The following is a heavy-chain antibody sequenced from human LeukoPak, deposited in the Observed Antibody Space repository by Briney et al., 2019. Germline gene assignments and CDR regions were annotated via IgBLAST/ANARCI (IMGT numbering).Heavy chain of an antibody. CDR1: GGSISSSSCY. V-gene: IGHV4-39*01. D-gene: IGHD3-22*01. CDR2: IYYSGST. Sequence: SETLSLTCTVSGGSISSSSCYWGWIRQPPGKGLEWIGSIYYSGSTYYNPSLKSRVTISVDTSKNQFSLKLSSVTAADTAVYYCARHDSSGYPDYWGQGTLVTVSS. J-gene: IGHJ4*02. CDR3: ARHDSSGYPDY.